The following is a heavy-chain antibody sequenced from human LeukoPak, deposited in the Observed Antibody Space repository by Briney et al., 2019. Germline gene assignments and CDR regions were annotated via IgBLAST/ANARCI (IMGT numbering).Heavy chain of an antibody. Sequence: PSETLSLTCTVSGGSISSGGYYWSWVRQAPGKGLEWVSVIYSGGSTYYADSVKGRFTISRDNSKNTLYLQMNSLRAEDTAVYYCASLPYWGQGTLVTVSS. CDR3: ASLPY. J-gene: IGHJ4*02. CDR2: IYSGGST. V-gene: IGHV3-53*01. CDR1: GGSISSGGYY.